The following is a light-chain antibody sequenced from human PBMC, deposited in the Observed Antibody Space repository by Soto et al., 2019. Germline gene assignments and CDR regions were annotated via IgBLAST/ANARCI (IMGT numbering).Light chain of an antibody. Sequence: EIVMTQSPATLSVSPGERATLSCRASQSVSSNLAWYQQKPGQAPMLLIYGASTRPTGLPARFSGSGSGAEFTRTISSLQSEDLAVPYCQQYNNWARTFGQGTKV. CDR2: GAS. J-gene: IGKJ1*01. V-gene: IGKV3-15*01. CDR1: QSVSSN. CDR3: QQYNNWART.